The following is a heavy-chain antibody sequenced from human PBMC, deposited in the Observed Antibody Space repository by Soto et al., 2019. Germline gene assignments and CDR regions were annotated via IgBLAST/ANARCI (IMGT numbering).Heavy chain of an antibody. J-gene: IGHJ5*02. CDR2: ISGSAGVA. CDR1: GFLISANA. CDR3: VKGPVWTGFDP. V-gene: IGHV3-23*01. Sequence: EEQILESGGGLVHPGGSLSLSCAASGFLISANAMSWVRQAPGGGLEWVSTISGSAGVAFYADSVRGRFIISRDISKNTIYLQWSTLRADDMARYFCVKGPVWTGFDPWGQGTLVTVSS. D-gene: IGHD2-21*01.